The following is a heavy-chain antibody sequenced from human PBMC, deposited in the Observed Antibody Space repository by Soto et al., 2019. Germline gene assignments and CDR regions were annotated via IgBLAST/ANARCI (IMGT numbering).Heavy chain of an antibody. V-gene: IGHV4-61*03. CDR2: ISNSGNA. CDR1: RGSVSTGSYY. CDR3: ARGSSGDFWSGSYAFDI. D-gene: IGHD3-3*01. J-gene: IGHJ3*02. Sequence: SETRSLTCPVSRGSVSTGSYYWSWIRQPPGKGLEWIGYISNSGNANYSPSLKSRVTISVDTSKSHFSLNLMSLTAADTAVYYCARGSSGDFWSGSYAFDIWGQGTMVTVSS.